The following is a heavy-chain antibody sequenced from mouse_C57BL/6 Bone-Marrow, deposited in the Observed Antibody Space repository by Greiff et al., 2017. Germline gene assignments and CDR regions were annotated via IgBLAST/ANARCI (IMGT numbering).Heavy chain of an antibody. CDR3: SRRDITTIVAKYFDV. D-gene: IGHD1-1*01. CDR2: ILPGSGST. CDR1: GYTFTGYW. J-gene: IGHJ1*03. V-gene: IGHV1-9*01. Sequence: VHLVESGAELMKPGASVKLSCKATGYTFTGYWITWVKQRPGHGLEWIGEILPGSGSTNYNEKFKGKATFTADTSSNAAYMQLSSLTTQDSAIYDCSRRDITTIVAKYFDVWGTGTTVTVSS.